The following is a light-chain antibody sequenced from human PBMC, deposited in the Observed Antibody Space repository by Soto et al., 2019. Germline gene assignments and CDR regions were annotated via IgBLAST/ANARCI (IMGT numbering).Light chain of an antibody. CDR1: QSVSSY. CDR2: DAS. CDR3: QQRSNWPPASIT. Sequence: EIVLTQSPATLSLSPGERATLSCRASQSVSSYLAWYQQKPGQAPRLLIYDASNKATGSPARFSGSGSGTDFTLTISSLEPEDFAVYYCQQRSNWPPASITFGQGTRLEIK. J-gene: IGKJ5*01. V-gene: IGKV3-11*01.